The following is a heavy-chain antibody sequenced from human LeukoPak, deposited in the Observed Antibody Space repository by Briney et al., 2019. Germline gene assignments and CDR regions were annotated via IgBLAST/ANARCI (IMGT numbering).Heavy chain of an antibody. CDR2: IIPIFGIA. J-gene: IGHJ5*02. V-gene: IGHV1-69*04. D-gene: IGHD2-2*01. Sequence: SVKVSCKASGGTFSSYAISWVRPAPGQGLEWMGRIIPIFGIANYAQKFQGRVTITADKSTSTAYMELSSLRSEDTAVYYCARDTMVPAAINWFDPWGQGTLVTVSS. CDR3: ARDTMVPAAINWFDP. CDR1: GGTFSSYA.